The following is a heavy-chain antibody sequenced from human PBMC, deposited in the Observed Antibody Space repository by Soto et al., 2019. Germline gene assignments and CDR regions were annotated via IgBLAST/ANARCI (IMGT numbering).Heavy chain of an antibody. CDR2: ISSSSSYI. V-gene: IGHV3-21*01. D-gene: IGHD5-12*01. J-gene: IGHJ3*02. Sequence: GSLRLSCAVSGFTFSSYSMNWVRQAPGKGLEWVSSISSSSSYIYYADSVKGRFTISRDNAKNSLYLQMNSLRAEDTAVYYCARGLRGYDAFDIWGQGTMVTVSS. CDR1: GFTFSSYS. CDR3: ARGLRGYDAFDI.